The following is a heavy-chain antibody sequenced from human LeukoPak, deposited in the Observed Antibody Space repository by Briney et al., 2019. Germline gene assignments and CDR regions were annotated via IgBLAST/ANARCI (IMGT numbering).Heavy chain of an antibody. D-gene: IGHD3-10*01. V-gene: IGHV4-59*01. CDR3: ARVGTYYRSLDS. CDR1: GGSINDAS. Sequence: SETLSLTCTVSGGSINDASWNWIRKPPGQGLEGIGYIYHSGGTTYNPSLKSRVTISLETSKNQFSLKLSSVTAADTAVYYCARVGTYYRSLDSWGQGTLVTVSS. J-gene: IGHJ4*02. CDR2: IYHSGGT.